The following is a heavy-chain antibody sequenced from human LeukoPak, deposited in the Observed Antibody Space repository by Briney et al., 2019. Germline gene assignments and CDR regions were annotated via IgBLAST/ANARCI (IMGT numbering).Heavy chain of an antibody. CDR1: GYTFTGYY. CDR3: ARDGPLYYDILTGTPGYMDV. Sequence: ASVKVSCKASGYTFTGYYMHWVRQAPGQGLEWMGWINPNSGGTNYAQKFQGRVTMTTDTSTSTAYMELRSLRSDDTAVYYCARDGPLYYDILTGTPGYMDVWGKGTTVTVSS. CDR2: INPNSGGT. V-gene: IGHV1-2*02. J-gene: IGHJ6*03. D-gene: IGHD3-9*01.